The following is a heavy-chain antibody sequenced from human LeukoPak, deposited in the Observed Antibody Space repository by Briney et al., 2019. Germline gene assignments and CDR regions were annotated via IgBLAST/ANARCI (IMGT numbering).Heavy chain of an antibody. CDR1: GGSISSGGYY. J-gene: IGHJ4*02. D-gene: IGHD1-26*01. CDR3: ASLLSGSNQINDY. CDR2: IKQDGSEK. V-gene: IGHV3-7*01. Sequence: PSETLSLTCTVSGGSISSGGYYWSWVRQAPGKGLEWVANIKQDGSEKYYVDSVKGRFTISRDNAKNSLYLQMNSLRAEDTAVYYCASLLSGSNQINDYWGQGTLVTVSS.